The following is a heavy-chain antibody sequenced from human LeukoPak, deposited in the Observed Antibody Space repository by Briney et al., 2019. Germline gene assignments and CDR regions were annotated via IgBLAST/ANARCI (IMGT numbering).Heavy chain of an antibody. D-gene: IGHD6-19*01. Sequence: QTGGSLRLSCATSQFTFNNYGMHWVRQAPGRGLEWVAFVRYDGTTTHYSDSVKGRFSISRDNSRNMLFLRMNNLSSDDTAVYYSARGGPTVAATFDHWGQGTRVIVSS. CDR3: ARGGPTVAATFDH. J-gene: IGHJ4*02. CDR2: VRYDGTTT. CDR1: QFTFNNYG. V-gene: IGHV3-30*02.